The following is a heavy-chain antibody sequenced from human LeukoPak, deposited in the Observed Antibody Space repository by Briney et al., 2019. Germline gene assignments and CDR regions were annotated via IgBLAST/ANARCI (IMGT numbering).Heavy chain of an antibody. D-gene: IGHD7-27*01. Sequence: SETLSLTCTVSGGSISSYYWGWIRQPAGKGLEWIGRIYSSGSTDYNPSLKSRVTMSVDTSKNKFSLKLNSVTAADTAVYYCASRKLGNDYWGQGTLVTVSS. J-gene: IGHJ4*02. CDR2: IYSSGST. CDR1: GGSISSYY. V-gene: IGHV4-4*07. CDR3: ASRKLGNDY.